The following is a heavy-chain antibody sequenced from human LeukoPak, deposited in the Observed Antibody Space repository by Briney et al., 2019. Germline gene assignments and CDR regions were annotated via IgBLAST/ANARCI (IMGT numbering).Heavy chain of an antibody. D-gene: IGHD6-6*01. V-gene: IGHV4-4*07. CDR2: IYTRGST. CDR1: GGSISSNY. Sequence: SETLSLTCTVSGGSISSNYWSWIRQPAGKGLEWIGRIYTRGSTNYNPSLNSRVTMSVDTSKNQFSLKLSSVTAADTAVYYCAREARPSYYFDYWGQGTLVTVSS. CDR3: AREARPSYYFDY. J-gene: IGHJ4*02.